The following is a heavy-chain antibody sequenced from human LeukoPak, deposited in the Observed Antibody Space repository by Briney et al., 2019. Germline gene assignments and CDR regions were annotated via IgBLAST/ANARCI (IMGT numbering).Heavy chain of an antibody. V-gene: IGHV4-39*07. J-gene: IGHJ4*02. CDR1: GGSISSRIYY. D-gene: IGHD6-13*01. CDR2: IYYSGST. CDR3: ARVDLSITSAPYYFDY. Sequence: SETLFLTCTVSGGSISSRIYYWGWIRQPPGKGLEWIGNIYYSGSTYYNPSLKSRVTISVDTSRNQFSLKLSSVTAADTAVYYCARVDLSITSAPYYFDYWGQGTLVTVSS.